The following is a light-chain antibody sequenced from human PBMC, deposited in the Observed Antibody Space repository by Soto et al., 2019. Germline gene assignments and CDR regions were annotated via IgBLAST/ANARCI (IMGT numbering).Light chain of an antibody. Sequence: EIVLTQSPGALSLSPGERATHSCRASQSVSSSYLAWYQQKPGQAPRLLIYGASSRATGIPDRFSGSGSGTDFTLTISRLEPEDFAFYYCQQYGSSPLTFGGGTKVDIK. J-gene: IGKJ4*01. CDR1: QSVSSSY. V-gene: IGKV3-20*01. CDR3: QQYGSSPLT. CDR2: GAS.